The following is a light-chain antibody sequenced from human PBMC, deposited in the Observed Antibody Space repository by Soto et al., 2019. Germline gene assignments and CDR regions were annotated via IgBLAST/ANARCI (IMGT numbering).Light chain of an antibody. CDR1: SSNIGAGYD. CDR2: GNS. V-gene: IGLV1-40*01. Sequence: QSVLTQPPSMSGAPGQRVTISCTGSSSNIGAGYDVHWYQQLPGTAPKLLIYGNSNRPSGVPDRFSGSKSGTSASLAITGLQAEDEADYYCQSYDSSLSVSLRGVFGTGTKVTVL. J-gene: IGLJ1*01. CDR3: QSYDSSLSVSLRGV.